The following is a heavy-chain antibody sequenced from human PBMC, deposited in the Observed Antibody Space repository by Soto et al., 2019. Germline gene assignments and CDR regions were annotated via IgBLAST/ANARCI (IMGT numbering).Heavy chain of an antibody. CDR2: IVVGSGNT. CDR3: AADLTMVRGVIRYYYGMDV. J-gene: IGHJ6*02. D-gene: IGHD3-10*01. CDR1: GFTFTSSA. Sequence: SVKVSCKASGFTFTSSAVQWVRQARGQRLEWIGWIVVGSGNTNYAQKFQERVNITRDMSTSTAYMEMSSLRSEDTAVFFCAADLTMVRGVIRYYYGMDVWGQGTTVTVSS. V-gene: IGHV1-58*01.